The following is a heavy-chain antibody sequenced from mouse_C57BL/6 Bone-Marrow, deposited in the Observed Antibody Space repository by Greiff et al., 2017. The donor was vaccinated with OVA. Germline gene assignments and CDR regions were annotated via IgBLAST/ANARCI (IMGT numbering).Heavy chain of an antibody. V-gene: IGHV5-17*01. CDR3: VSYYFDY. J-gene: IGHJ2*01. Sequence: VQLKESGGGLVKPGGSLKLSCAASGFTFSDYGMHWVRQAPEKGLEWVAYISSGSSTIYYADTVKGRFTIPRDNAKNTLFLQVASLKSEGTALYYCVSYYFDYWGQGTTLTVSS. CDR2: ISSGSSTI. CDR1: GFTFSDYG.